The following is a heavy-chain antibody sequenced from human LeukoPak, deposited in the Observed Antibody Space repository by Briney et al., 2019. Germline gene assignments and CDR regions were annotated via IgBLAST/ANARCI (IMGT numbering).Heavy chain of an antibody. V-gene: IGHV3-72*01. CDR3: ARVGYSYGSYYFDY. Sequence: GGSLRLSCAASGFTFSDHYMDWLRQAPGKGLEGVGRISNKANSYIIQYAASVKGSFTMSRDDSKNSLFLQMNSLKTEDTAVYYCARVGYSYGSYYFDYWGQGTLVTVS. J-gene: IGHJ4*02. CDR1: GFTFSDHY. D-gene: IGHD5-18*01. CDR2: ISNKANSYII.